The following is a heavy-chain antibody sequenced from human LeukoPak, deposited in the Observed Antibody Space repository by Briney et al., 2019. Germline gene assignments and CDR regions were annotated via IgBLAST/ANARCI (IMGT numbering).Heavy chain of an antibody. CDR3: ARDSDYVWGSYRYRAFDI. V-gene: IGHV3-21*01. J-gene: IGHJ3*02. CDR1: GFTFSSYS. D-gene: IGHD3-16*02. CDR2: ISSSSSYI. Sequence: GGSLRLSCAVSGFTFSSYSMNWVRHAPGKGLEWVSSISSSSSYIYYADSVKGRFTISRDNAKNSLYLQMNSLRAEDTAVYYCARDSDYVWGSYRYRAFDIWGQGTKVTVSS.